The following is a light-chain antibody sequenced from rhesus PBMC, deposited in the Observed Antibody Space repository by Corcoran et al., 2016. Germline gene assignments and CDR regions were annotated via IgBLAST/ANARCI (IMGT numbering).Light chain of an antibody. Sequence: QVILTQSPATLSLSPGERATLTCRASQSVGSSLAWYQQKPGKAPRLLIYGATRRATGIPERFSGSGSGTEFTLTISSLEPEDFAMYYCQKYSSSPWTFGQGTKVEIK. CDR1: QSVGSS. CDR3: QKYSSSPWT. J-gene: IGKJ1*01. CDR2: GAT. V-gene: IGKV3-53*01.